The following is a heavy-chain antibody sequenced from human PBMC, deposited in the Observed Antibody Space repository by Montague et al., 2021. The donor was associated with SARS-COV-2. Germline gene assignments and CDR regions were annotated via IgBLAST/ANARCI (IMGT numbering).Heavy chain of an antibody. J-gene: IGHJ4*02. CDR3: ARAGDFGYGSGSYAGGFDY. CDR1: GFTFSSYE. CDR2: ISSSGSTI. V-gene: IGHV3-48*03. D-gene: IGHD3-10*01. Sequence: SLRLSCAASGFTFSSYEMNWVRQAPGKGLEWVSYISSSGSTIDYSDSVKGLFTISRDNAKNSLYLQMNSLRAEDTAVYYCARAGDFGYGSGSYAGGFDYWGQGTLVTVSS.